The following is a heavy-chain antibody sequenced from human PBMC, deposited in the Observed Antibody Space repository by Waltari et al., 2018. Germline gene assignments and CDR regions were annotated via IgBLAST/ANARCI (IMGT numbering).Heavy chain of an antibody. V-gene: IGHV3-53*02. Sequence: EVQLVETGGGLIQPGGSLRLSCAASGFTVSSNYMSWFRQAPGKGLEWVSVIYSGGSTYYADSVKGRCTISRDNSKNTLYLQMNSLRAEDTAVYYCARDVYGGNDAFDIWGQGTMVTVSS. CDR3: ARDVYGGNDAFDI. CDR1: GFTVSSNY. D-gene: IGHD4-17*01. CDR2: IYSGGST. J-gene: IGHJ3*02.